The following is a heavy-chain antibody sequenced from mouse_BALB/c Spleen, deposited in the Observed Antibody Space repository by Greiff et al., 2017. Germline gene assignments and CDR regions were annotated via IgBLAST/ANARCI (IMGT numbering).Heavy chain of an antibody. CDR2: IRSKSNNYAT. Sequence: EVQGVESGGGLVQPKGSLKLSCAASGFTFNTYAMNWVRQAPGKGLEWVARIRSKSNNYATYYADSVKDRFTISRDDSQSMLYLQMNNLKTEDTAMYYCVRGYGYAMDYWGQGTSVTVSS. CDR1: GFTFNTYA. D-gene: IGHD3-2*02. J-gene: IGHJ4*01. CDR3: VRGYGYAMDY. V-gene: IGHV10-1*02.